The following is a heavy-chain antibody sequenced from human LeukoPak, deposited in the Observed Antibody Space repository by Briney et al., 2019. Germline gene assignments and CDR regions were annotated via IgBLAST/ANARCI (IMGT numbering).Heavy chain of an antibody. CDR2: IIPILGIA. V-gene: IGHV1-69*04. CDR1: GGTFSSYA. J-gene: IGHJ4*02. CDR3: ARVRITMVRGVDY. D-gene: IGHD3-10*01. Sequence: ASVKVSCKASGGTFSSYAISWVRQAPGQGLEWMGRIIPILGIANYAQKFQGRVTMTTDTSTSTAYMELRSLRSDDTAVYYCARVRITMVRGVDYWGQGTLVTVSS.